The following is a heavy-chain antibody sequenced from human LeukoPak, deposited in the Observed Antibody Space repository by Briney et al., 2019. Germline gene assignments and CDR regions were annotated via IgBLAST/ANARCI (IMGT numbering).Heavy chain of an antibody. CDR1: GGSFSGYY. CDR3: ATTTRYYFDY. CDR2: INHSGST. D-gene: IGHD1-7*01. J-gene: IGHJ4*02. Sequence: PSETLSLTCAVYGGSFSGYYWSWIRQHPGKGLEWIGEINHSGSTNYNPSLKSRVTISVDTSKNQFSLKLSSVTAADTAVYYCATTTRYYFDYWGQGTLVTVSS. V-gene: IGHV4-34*01.